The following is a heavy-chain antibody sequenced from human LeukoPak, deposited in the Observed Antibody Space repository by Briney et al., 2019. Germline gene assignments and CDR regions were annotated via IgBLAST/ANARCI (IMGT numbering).Heavy chain of an antibody. CDR1: GGSISSGSYY. V-gene: IGHV4-61*02. Sequence: PSQTLSLTCTVSGGSISSGSYYWSWIRQPAGKGLEWIGRIYTSGSTNYNPSLKSRVTISVDTSKNQFSLKLSSVTAADTAVYYCARADSGWYGLFDYWGQGTLAIVSS. CDR2: IYTSGST. CDR3: ARADSGWYGLFDY. J-gene: IGHJ4*02. D-gene: IGHD6-19*01.